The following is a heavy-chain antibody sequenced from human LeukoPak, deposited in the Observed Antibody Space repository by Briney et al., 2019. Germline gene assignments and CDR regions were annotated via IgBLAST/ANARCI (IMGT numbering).Heavy chain of an antibody. CDR1: GGTFSSYA. CDR2: IIPILGIA. D-gene: IGHD3-10*01. CDR3: ARGDITMVRGAPFDY. Sequence: ASVKVSCKASGGTFSSYAISWVRQAPGQGLEWMGRIIPILGIANYAQKFQGRVTITADKSTSTAYMELSSLRSEDTAVYYCARGDITMVRGAPFDYWGQGTLVTVSS. J-gene: IGHJ4*02. V-gene: IGHV1-69*04.